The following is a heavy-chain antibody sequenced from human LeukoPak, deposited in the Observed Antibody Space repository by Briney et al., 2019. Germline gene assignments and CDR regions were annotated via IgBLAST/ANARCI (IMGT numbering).Heavy chain of an antibody. CDR2: IYYSGST. CDR1: GGPISSGDYY. D-gene: IGHD2-2*01. V-gene: IGHV4-30-4*01. J-gene: IGHJ5*02. CDR3: AGTPIVVVPAAIPGWFDP. Sequence: SETLSLTCTVSGGPISSGDYYWSWIRQPPGKGLEWIGYIYYSGSTYYNPSLKSRVTISVDTSKNQFSLKLSSVTAADTAVYYCAGTPIVVVPAAIPGWFDPWGQGTLVTVSS.